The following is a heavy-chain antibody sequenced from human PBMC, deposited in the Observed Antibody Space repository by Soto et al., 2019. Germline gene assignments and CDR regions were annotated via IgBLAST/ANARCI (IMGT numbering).Heavy chain of an antibody. Sequence: GGSLRLSCAASGFSFSSYGMQWVRQAPVKGLEWVAVVSYDGSLKYYADSVKGRFTVSRDNSQNTVYLQMNSLRAEDTAVYYCEKEYYEYNSGWLFDSWGHGTQVTVS. CDR2: VSYDGSLK. V-gene: IGHV3-30*18. CDR3: EKEYYEYNSGWLFDS. CDR1: GFSFSSYG. D-gene: IGHD6-19*01. J-gene: IGHJ5*01.